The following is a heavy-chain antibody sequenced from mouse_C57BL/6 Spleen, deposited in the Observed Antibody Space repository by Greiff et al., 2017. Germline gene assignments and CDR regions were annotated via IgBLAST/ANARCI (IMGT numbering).Heavy chain of an antibody. J-gene: IGHJ2*01. CDR2: INPSNGGT. V-gene: IGHV1-53*01. CDR3: ARWHYIDTNFSFDY. D-gene: IGHD2-12*01. Sequence: VQLQQPGTELVKPGASVKLSCKASGYPFTSYWMHWVKQRPGQGLEWIGNINPSNGGTNYNEKFKSKATLTVDKSSSTAYMQLSSLTSEDSAVYYCARWHYIDTNFSFDYWGQGTTLTVSS. CDR1: GYPFTSYW.